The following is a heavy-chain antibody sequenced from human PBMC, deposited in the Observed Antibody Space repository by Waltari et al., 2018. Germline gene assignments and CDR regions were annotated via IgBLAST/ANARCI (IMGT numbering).Heavy chain of an antibody. CDR3: AKDSSSWTYFDY. J-gene: IGHJ4*02. Sequence: EVQLLESGGGLVQPGGSLRLSCAASGFTFSSYAMSWVRQAPGKGLGWVSVIYSGGSTYYADSVKGRFTISRDNSKNTLYLQMNSLRAEDTAVYYCAKDSSSWTYFDYWGQGTLVTVSS. D-gene: IGHD6-13*01. CDR1: GFTFSSYA. CDR2: IYSGGST. V-gene: IGHV3-23*03.